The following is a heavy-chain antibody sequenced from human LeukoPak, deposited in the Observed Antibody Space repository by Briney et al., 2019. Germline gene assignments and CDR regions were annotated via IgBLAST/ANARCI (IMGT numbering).Heavy chain of an antibody. Sequence: SSETLSLTCAVYGGSFSGYYWSWIRQPPGKGLEWIGEINHSGSTNYNPSLKSRVTISVDRSKNQYSLKLSSVTAADTAVYYCARDSGGVGHFDYWGQGTLVTVSS. CDR2: INHSGST. J-gene: IGHJ4*02. CDR3: ARDSGGVGHFDY. CDR1: GGSFSGYY. V-gene: IGHV4-34*01. D-gene: IGHD3-10*01.